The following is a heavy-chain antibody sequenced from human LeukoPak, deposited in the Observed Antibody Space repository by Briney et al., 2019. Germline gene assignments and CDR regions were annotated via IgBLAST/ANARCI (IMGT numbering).Heavy chain of an antibody. CDR1: GFTFSSYA. Sequence: GGSLRLSCAASGFTFSSYAMHWVRQAPGKGLEYVSAISSNGGSTYYANSVKGRFTISRDNSKNTLYLQMGSLRAEDMAVYYCASGTRYYDSWLDPQFDYWGQGTLVTVSS. D-gene: IGHD3-3*01. CDR3: ASGTRYYDSWLDPQFDY. V-gene: IGHV3-64*01. CDR2: ISSNGGST. J-gene: IGHJ4*02.